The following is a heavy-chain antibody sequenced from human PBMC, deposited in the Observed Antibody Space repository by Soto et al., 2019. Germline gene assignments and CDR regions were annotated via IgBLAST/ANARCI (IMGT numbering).Heavy chain of an antibody. CDR1: GFTFSSYA. CDR2: ISGSGGST. V-gene: IGHV3-23*01. Sequence: GGSLRLSCAASGFTFSSYAMSWVRQAPGKGLQWVSAISGSGGSTYYADSVQGRFTISRDNSKNTLYLQMNSLRAEDTAVYYCAKDLTPKYQLRSEDGYYFDYWGQGTLVTVSS. J-gene: IGHJ4*02. CDR3: AKDLTPKYQLRSEDGYYFDY. D-gene: IGHD2-2*01.